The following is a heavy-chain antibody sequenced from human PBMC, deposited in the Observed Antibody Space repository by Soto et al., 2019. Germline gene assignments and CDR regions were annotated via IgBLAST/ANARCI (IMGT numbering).Heavy chain of an antibody. J-gene: IGHJ4*02. D-gene: IGHD3-10*01. V-gene: IGHV1-69*13. CDR2: IIPIFGTA. CDR1: GGTFSSYA. CDR3: ARAGSWFGETPEYYFDY. Sequence: ASVKVSCKASGGTFSSYAISWVRQAPGQGLEWMGGIIPIFGTANYAQKFQGRVTITADESTSTAYMELSSLRSEDTAVYYCARAGSWFGETPEYYFDYWGQGTLVTVSS.